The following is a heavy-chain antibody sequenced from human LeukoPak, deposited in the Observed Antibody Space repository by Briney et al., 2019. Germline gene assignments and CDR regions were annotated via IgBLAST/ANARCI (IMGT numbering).Heavy chain of an antibody. Sequence: GGSLRLSCVASGFTFSSYGMHWVRQAPGKGLEGVAGISYDGSNKYNADSVKGRISISRDNSKNTLYLQMNSLRAEDTAVYYCASELAYCGGDCYSAFDIWGQGTMVTVSS. CDR3: ASELAYCGGDCYSAFDI. CDR1: GFTFSSYG. D-gene: IGHD2-21*02. V-gene: IGHV3-30*03. J-gene: IGHJ3*02. CDR2: ISYDGSNK.